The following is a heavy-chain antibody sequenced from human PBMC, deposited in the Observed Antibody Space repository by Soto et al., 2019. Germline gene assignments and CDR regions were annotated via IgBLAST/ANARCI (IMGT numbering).Heavy chain of an antibody. D-gene: IGHD2-21*01. CDR2: IYYSGST. CDR1: GGSISSYY. J-gene: IGHJ4*02. V-gene: IGHV4-59*08. Sequence: SETLSLTCTVSGGSISSYYWSWIRQPPGKGLEWIGYIYYSGSTNYNPSLKSRVTISVDTSKNQFSLKLSPVTAADTAVYYCARHIPATTPIRDYFDYWGQGTLVTVSS. CDR3: ARHIPATTPIRDYFDY.